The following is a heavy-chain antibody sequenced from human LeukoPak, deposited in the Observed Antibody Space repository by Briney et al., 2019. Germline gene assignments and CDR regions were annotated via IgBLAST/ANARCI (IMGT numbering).Heavy chain of an antibody. D-gene: IGHD3-16*02. J-gene: IGHJ4*02. CDR1: GFAFSSYA. Sequence: PGGSLRLSCVASGFAFSSYAMSWVRQAPGKGLEWVSTISDSGGDIYHTDSVKGRFSISRDNSKNTLYLQMNSLSAEDTAIYYCAKQGKLSYPYYLDYWGQGTLVAVSS. CDR2: ISDSGGDI. V-gene: IGHV3-23*01. CDR3: AKQGKLSYPYYLDY.